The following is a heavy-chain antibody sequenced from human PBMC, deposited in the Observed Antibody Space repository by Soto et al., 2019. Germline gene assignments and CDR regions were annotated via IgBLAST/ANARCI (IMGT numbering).Heavy chain of an antibody. D-gene: IGHD7-27*01. CDR1: GGSINSGGYS. J-gene: IGHJ4*02. Sequence: PSETLSLTCTVSGGSINSGGYSWTWIRQPPGKGLEWIGFIYHTGTTYYNPSLKSRVTISVDRSKNQFSLKLSSVTAADTAVYYCAKNWNWGSLVHWGQGTLVTVS. CDR2: IYHTGTT. CDR3: AKNWNWGSLVH. V-gene: IGHV4-30-2*01.